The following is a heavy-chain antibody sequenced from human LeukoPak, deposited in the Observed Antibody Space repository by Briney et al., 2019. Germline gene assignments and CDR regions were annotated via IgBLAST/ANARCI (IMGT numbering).Heavy chain of an antibody. CDR1: GFTFSSYA. CDR2: ISYDGSNK. CDR3: ARGTLFFDY. J-gene: IGHJ4*02. V-gene: IGHV3-30*01. Sequence: GGSLRLSCAASGFTFSSYAMHWVRQAPGKGLEWVAVISYDGSNKYYADSVKGRFTIPRDNSKNTLYLQMNSLRAEDTAVYYCARGTLFFDYWGQGTLVTVSS.